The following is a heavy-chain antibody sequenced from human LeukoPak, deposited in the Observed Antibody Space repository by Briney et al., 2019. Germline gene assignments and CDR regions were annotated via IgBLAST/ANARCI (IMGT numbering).Heavy chain of an antibody. D-gene: IGHD2-2*01. J-gene: IGHJ5*02. V-gene: IGHV3-9*01. CDR1: GFTFDDYA. CDR3: AKNRYCSSNSCYNWFDP. CDR2: ISWNSGSI. Sequence: GGSLRLSCAASGFTFDDYAMHWVRQAPGKGLEWVSGISWNSGSIGYADSVKGRFTISRDNAKNSLYLQMNSLRAEDTALYYCAKNRYCSSNSCYNWFDPWGQGTLVTVSS.